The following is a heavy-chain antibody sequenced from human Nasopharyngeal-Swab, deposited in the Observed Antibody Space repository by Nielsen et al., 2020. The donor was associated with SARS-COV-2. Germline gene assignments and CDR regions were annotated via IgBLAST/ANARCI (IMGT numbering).Heavy chain of an antibody. J-gene: IGHJ3*02. V-gene: IGHV2-26*01. CDR3: ARIVNSYFDFWSGYTDAFDI. Sequence: SGPTLVKPTETLTLTCTVSGFSLSNARMGVSWIRQPPRKALEWLAHIFSNDEKSYSTSLKSRLTISKDTSKSQVVLTMTNMDPVDTATYYCARIVNSYFDFWSGYTDAFDIWGQGTMVTVSS. D-gene: IGHD3-3*01. CDR1: GFSLSNARMG. CDR2: IFSNDEK.